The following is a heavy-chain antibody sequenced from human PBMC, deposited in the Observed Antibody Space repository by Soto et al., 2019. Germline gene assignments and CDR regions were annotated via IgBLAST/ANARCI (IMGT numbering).Heavy chain of an antibody. CDR1: GFTFDDYA. V-gene: IGHV3-7*03. D-gene: IGHD4-4*01. Sequence: PGGSLRLSCAASGFTFDDYAMHWVRQAPGKGLEWVANIKQDGSEKYYVDSVKGRFTISRDNAKNSLYLQMNSLRAEDTAVYYCARVPLGYSKGKLGMDVWGQGTTVTVSS. CDR3: ARVPLGYSKGKLGMDV. J-gene: IGHJ6*02. CDR2: IKQDGSEK.